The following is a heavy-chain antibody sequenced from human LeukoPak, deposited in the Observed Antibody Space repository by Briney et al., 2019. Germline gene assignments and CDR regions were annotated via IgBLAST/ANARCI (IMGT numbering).Heavy chain of an antibody. Sequence: ASVKVSCKASGYTFTGYYIHWVRQAPGQGLEWMGWINPNSGGTNYAQKLQGRVTMTTDTSTSTAYMELRSLRSDDTAVYYCARDQLLWFGELPNYFDYWGQGTLVTVSS. V-gene: IGHV1-2*02. D-gene: IGHD3-10*01. J-gene: IGHJ4*02. CDR3: ARDQLLWFGELPNYFDY. CDR2: INPNSGGT. CDR1: GYTFTGYY.